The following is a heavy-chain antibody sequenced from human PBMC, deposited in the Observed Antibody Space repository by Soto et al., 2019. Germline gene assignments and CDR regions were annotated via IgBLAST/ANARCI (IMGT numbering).Heavy chain of an antibody. CDR1: VLSVSDNY. D-gene: IGHD3-3*01. Sequence: PGGSLRLSCEASVLSVSDNYMTWVRRAPGKGLEWVSYISISGSTIYYADSVKGRFTISRDNAKNSLYLQMNSLRAEDTAVYYCARDRTIFGVVIWSRYYGMDVWGQGTTVTVSS. CDR3: ARDRTIFGVVIWSRYYGMDV. J-gene: IGHJ6*02. CDR2: ISISGSTI. V-gene: IGHV3-11*01.